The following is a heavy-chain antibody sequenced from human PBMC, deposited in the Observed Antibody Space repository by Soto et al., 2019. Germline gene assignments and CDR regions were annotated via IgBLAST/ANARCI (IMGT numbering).Heavy chain of an antibody. CDR3: TTVTPYSSGWYEGYYYYGMDV. CDR2: IKSKTDGGTT. V-gene: IGHV3-15*01. Sequence: GGSLRLSCAASGFTFSNAWMSWVRQAPGKGLEWVGRIKSKTDGGTTDYAAPVKGRFTISRDDSKNTLYLQMNSLKTEDTAVYYCTTVTPYSSGWYEGYYYYGMDVWGQGTTVTVSS. CDR1: GFTFSNAW. J-gene: IGHJ6*02. D-gene: IGHD6-19*01.